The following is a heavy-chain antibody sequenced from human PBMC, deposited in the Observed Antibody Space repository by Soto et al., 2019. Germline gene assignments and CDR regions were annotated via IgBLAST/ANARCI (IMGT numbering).Heavy chain of an antibody. V-gene: IGHV4-34*01. CDR1: GGSFSGYY. CDR3: ARKGTGNRMRCAFDI. J-gene: IGHJ3*02. D-gene: IGHD1-1*01. CDR2: INHSGST. Sequence: SETLSLTCAVYGGSFSGYYWSWIRQPPGKGLEWIGEINHSGSTNYNPSLKSRVTISVDTSKNQFSLKLSSVTAADTAVYYCARKGTGNRMRCAFDIWGQGTMVTVSS.